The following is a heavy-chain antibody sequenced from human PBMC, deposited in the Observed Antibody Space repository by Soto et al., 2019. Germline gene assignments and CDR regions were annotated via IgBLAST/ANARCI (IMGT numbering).Heavy chain of an antibody. CDR1: GFTFGDYA. CDR2: IRSKTYGGTA. J-gene: IGHJ4*02. V-gene: IGHV3-49*03. Sequence: EVQLVESGGDLVQPGRSLRLSCTASGFTFGDYAMSWFRQAPGEGLEWVGFIRSKTYGGTAEYAASVRGRFTISRDDSKSIAYLQMNSLRTEDTAVYFCTRDSGCGGDCYENYFDYWGQGTLVTVSS. D-gene: IGHD2-21*02. CDR3: TRDSGCGGDCYENYFDY.